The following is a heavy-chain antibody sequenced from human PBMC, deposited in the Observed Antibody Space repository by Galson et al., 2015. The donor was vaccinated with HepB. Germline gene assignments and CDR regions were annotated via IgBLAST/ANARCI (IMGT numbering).Heavy chain of an antibody. CDR1: GFTLSDSV. V-gene: IGHV3-73*01. D-gene: IGHD2-8*01. CDR2: IGSKLKNHAT. Sequence: LRLSCAASGFTLSDSVIHWVRQASGKGLEWVGRIGSKLKNHATGYAAPVKDRFTLSRDDSKNTLYLQMTSLQSEDAAVYYCATHSWGYCSNGECHAFDHWGQGTPVTVSS. J-gene: IGHJ4*02. CDR3: ATHSWGYCSNGECHAFDH.